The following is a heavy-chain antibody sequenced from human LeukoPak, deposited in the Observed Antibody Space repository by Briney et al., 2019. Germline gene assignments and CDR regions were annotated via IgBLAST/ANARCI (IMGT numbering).Heavy chain of an antibody. CDR2: ISYDGSNK. V-gene: IGHV3-30*03. CDR1: GFTFSNAW. CDR3: ARAQPPYSNQLWFGEPRVYYYYMDV. D-gene: IGHD3-10*01. Sequence: PGGSLRLSCAASGFTFSNAWMSWVRQAPGKGLEWVAVISYDGSNKYYADSVKGRFTISRDNSKNTLYLQMNSLRAEDTAVYYCARAQPPYSNQLWFGEPRVYYYYMDVWGKGTTVTVSS. J-gene: IGHJ6*03.